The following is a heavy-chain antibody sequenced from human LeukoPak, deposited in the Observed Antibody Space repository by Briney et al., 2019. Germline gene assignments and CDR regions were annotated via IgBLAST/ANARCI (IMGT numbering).Heavy chain of an antibody. Sequence: SETLSLTCTVSGGSISSYYWSWIRQPPGKGLEWIGEINHSGSTNYNPSLKSRVTISVDTSKNQFSLKLSPVTAADTAVYYCARHVWPFDYWGQGTLVTVSS. CDR1: GGSISSYY. J-gene: IGHJ4*02. CDR2: INHSGST. D-gene: IGHD2-21*01. V-gene: IGHV4-34*01. CDR3: ARHVWPFDY.